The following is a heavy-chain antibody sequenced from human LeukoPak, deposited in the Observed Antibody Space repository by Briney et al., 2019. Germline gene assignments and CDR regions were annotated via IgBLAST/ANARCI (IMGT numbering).Heavy chain of an antibody. D-gene: IGHD3-22*01. CDR1: GGTFSSYA. J-gene: IGHJ4*02. Sequence: SVKVSCKASGGTFSSYAISWVRQAPGQGLEWMGRIIPILGIANYAQKFQGRVTITADKSTSTAYMELSSLRSEDTAVYYCARGAIDYDSCGSTYYFDYWGQGTLVTVSS. CDR3: ARGAIDYDSCGSTYYFDY. CDR2: IIPILGIA. V-gene: IGHV1-69*04.